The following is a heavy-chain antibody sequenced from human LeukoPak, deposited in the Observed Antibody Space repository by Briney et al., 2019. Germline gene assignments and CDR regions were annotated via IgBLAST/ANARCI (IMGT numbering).Heavy chain of an antibody. Sequence: ASVKVSCKASGYTFTSYFMHWVRQAPGQGLEWMGIINPSGGSTSYAQKFQGRVTMTRDTSTSTVYMELSSLRSEDTAVYYCARAGWEYYYDSSGYYFFDYWGQGTLVTVSS. CDR3: ARAGWEYYYDSSGYYFFDY. CDR2: INPSGGST. J-gene: IGHJ4*02. V-gene: IGHV1-46*01. CDR1: GYTFTSYF. D-gene: IGHD3-22*01.